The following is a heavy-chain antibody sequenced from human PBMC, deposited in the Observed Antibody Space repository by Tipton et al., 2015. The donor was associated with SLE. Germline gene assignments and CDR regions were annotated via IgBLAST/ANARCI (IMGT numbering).Heavy chain of an antibody. CDR3: ARGLTYSSSSYYYYYYMDV. D-gene: IGHD6-6*01. V-gene: IGHV4-34*01. J-gene: IGHJ6*03. Sequence: LRLSCAVYGGSFNAYYWTWIRRPPGKGLEWIGEISLAGSTNYNPSLKSRVTISVDTSKNQFSLKLSSVTAADTAVYYCARGLTYSSSSYYYYYYMDVWGKGTTVTVSS. CDR2: ISLAGST. CDR1: GGSFNAYY.